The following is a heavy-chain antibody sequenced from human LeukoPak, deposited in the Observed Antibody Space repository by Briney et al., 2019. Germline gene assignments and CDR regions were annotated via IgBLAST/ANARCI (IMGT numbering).Heavy chain of an antibody. V-gene: IGHV3-30*18. J-gene: IGHJ3*02. CDR2: ISYDGSNK. D-gene: IGHD3-10*01. CDR3: AKGNRRWFGELADAFDI. CDR1: GFTFSSYG. Sequence: GGSLRLSCAASGFTFSSYGMHWVRQAPGKGLEWVPVISYDGSNKYYADSVKGRFTISRDNSKNTLYLQMNSLRAEDTAVYYCAKGNRRWFGELADAFDIWGQGTMVTVSS.